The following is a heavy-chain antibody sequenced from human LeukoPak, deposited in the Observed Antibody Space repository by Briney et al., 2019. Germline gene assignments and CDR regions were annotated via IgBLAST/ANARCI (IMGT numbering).Heavy chain of an antibody. D-gene: IGHD4-17*01. CDR3: ARVPRRYGDYYFDY. V-gene: IGHV3-53*01. CDR1: GFSISSNY. Sequence: GGSLRLSCAASGFSISSNYMSWVRQAPGKGLEWVSIIYAGGNTYYAASVKGRFTVSRDNSKNTLYLQMNSLRAEDTAVFYCARVPRRYGDYYFDYWGQGTLVTVSS. J-gene: IGHJ4*02. CDR2: IYAGGNT.